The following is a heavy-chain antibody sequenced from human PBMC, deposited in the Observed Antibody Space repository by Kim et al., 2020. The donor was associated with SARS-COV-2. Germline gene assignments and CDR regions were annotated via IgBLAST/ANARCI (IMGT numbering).Heavy chain of an antibody. V-gene: IGHV3-21*01. CDR3: AHSEYTSGQYFDY. Sequence: YYAGSLRGRFTISRDNADNSLHLQMDSLRVEDTAVYFCAHSEYTSGQYFDYWGRGTLVTVSS. D-gene: IGHD6-19*01. J-gene: IGHJ4*02.